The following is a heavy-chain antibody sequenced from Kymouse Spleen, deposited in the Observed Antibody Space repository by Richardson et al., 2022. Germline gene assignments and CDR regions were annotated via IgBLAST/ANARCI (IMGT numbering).Heavy chain of an antibody. V-gene: IGHV3-21*03. CDR2: ISSSSSYI. D-gene: IGHD3-10*01. J-gene: IGHJ5*02. Sequence: EVQLVESGGGLVKPGGSLRLSCAASGFTFSSYSMNWVRQAPGKGLEWVSSISSSSSYIYYADSVKGRFTISRDNAKNSLYLQMNSLRAEDTAVYYCARERGSGSYYNWFDPWGQGTLVTVSS. CDR1: GFTFSSYS. CDR3: ARERGSGSYYNWFDP.